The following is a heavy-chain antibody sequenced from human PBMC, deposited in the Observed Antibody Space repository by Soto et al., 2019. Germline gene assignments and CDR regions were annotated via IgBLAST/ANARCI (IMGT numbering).Heavy chain of an antibody. D-gene: IGHD3-3*01. V-gene: IGHV1-69*13. CDR1: GGTFSSYA. J-gene: IGHJ4*02. CDR3: ATDSNYDVSNSF. Sequence: SVKVSCKASGGTFSSYAISWVRQAPGQGLEWMGGIIPIFGTANYAQKFQGRVTITADESTSTAYMELSRLKSGDTAVYFCATDSNYDVSNSFWGQGTLVTVSS. CDR2: IIPIFGTA.